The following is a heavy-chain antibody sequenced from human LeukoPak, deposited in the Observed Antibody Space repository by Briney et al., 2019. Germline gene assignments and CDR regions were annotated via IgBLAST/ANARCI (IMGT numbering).Heavy chain of an antibody. CDR1: GFTFSNFA. D-gene: IGHD6-19*01. CDR2: ISYDGSIK. Sequence: GRSLRLSCAASGFTFSNFAMNWVCQAPGKGLEWVAFISYDGSIKSYADSVKGRFAVSRDNSKNTLYLQMNSLRPEDTAFYYCAKSYDNGWYVCDYWGQGTLVTVSS. CDR3: AKSYDNGWYVCDY. V-gene: IGHV3-30*09. J-gene: IGHJ4*02.